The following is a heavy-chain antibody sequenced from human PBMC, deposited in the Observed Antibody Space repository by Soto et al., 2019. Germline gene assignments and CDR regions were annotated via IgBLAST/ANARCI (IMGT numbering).Heavy chain of an antibody. CDR2: ISGSGGST. CDR1: GFTFSSYA. J-gene: IGHJ4*02. D-gene: IGHD3-22*01. Sequence: PGGSLRLSRAASGFTFSSYAMSWVRQAPGKGLEWVSAISGSGGSTYYADSVKGRFTISRNNSKNTLYLQMNSLRAEDTAVYYCAKMLSTYYYDSSGYYRHYWGQGTLVTVSS. V-gene: IGHV3-23*01. CDR3: AKMLSTYYYDSSGYYRHY.